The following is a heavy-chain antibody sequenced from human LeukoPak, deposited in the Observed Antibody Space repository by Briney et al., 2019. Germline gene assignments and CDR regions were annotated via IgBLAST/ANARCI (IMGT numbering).Heavy chain of an antibody. Sequence: PGGSLRLSCAASGFTVSSNYMNWVRQAPGKGLEWVSVIYSGGSTYYADSVKGRFTISRDNSKNTLYLQMNSLRAEDTAVYYCAKERSYYYDSSGYYYFDYWGQGTLVTVSS. CDR1: GFTVSSNY. D-gene: IGHD3-22*01. V-gene: IGHV3-66*01. J-gene: IGHJ4*02. CDR3: AKERSYYYDSSGYYYFDY. CDR2: IYSGGST.